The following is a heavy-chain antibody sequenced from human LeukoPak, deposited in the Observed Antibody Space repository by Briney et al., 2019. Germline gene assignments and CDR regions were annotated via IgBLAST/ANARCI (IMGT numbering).Heavy chain of an antibody. CDR1: GFTFSDYY. D-gene: IGHD4-17*01. CDR3: ARVTFDYDGDY. Sequence: GGSLRLSCAASGFTFSDYYMSWVRQAPGKGLEWVANIKQDGSEKYYVDSVKGRFTISRDNAKNSLYLQMNSLRAEDTAMYYCARVTFDYDGDYWGQGTLVTVSS. V-gene: IGHV3-7*01. J-gene: IGHJ4*02. CDR2: IKQDGSEK.